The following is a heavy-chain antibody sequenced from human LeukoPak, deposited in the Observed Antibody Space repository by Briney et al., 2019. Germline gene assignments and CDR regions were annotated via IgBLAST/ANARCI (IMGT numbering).Heavy chain of an antibody. D-gene: IGHD3-22*01. Sequence: ASVKVSCKASGYTFTSYGISWVRQAPGQGLEWMGRINPNSGGTNYAQKFQGRVTMTRDTSISTAYMELSRLRSDDTAVYYCARDQSVGRYYYDSSGPPTYGMDVWGQGTTVTVSS. CDR3: ARDQSVGRYYYDSSGPPTYGMDV. CDR2: INPNSGGT. J-gene: IGHJ6*02. CDR1: GYTFTSYG. V-gene: IGHV1-2*06.